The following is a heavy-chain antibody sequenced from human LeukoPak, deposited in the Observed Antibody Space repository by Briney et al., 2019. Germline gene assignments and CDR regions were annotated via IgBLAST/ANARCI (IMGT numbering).Heavy chain of an antibody. J-gene: IGHJ5*02. V-gene: IGHV3-21*06. D-gene: IGHD2-2*02. CDR3: AKGLSINWFDP. CDR1: GFTLSNYR. Sequence: GGSLRLSCAASGFTLSNYRVNWVRQAPGKGLEWVSAINVRSSYIDYAESVKGRFIISRDNAKNTLYLQMNSLRAEDTAVYYCAKGLSINWFDPWGQGTLVTVSS. CDR2: INVRSSYI.